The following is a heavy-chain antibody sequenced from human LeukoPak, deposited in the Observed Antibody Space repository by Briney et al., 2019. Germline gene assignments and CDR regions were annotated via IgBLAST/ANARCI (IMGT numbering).Heavy chain of an antibody. Sequence: ASVKVSCKTSGVNFRRYGINWVRQATGQGLEWMGWMNPNSGNTGYAQKFQGRVTITRNTSISTAYMELSSLRSEDTAVYYCARGPIAGILGWFDPWGQGTLVTVSS. CDR1: GVNFRRYG. D-gene: IGHD6-13*01. V-gene: IGHV1-8*03. J-gene: IGHJ5*02. CDR2: MNPNSGNT. CDR3: ARGPIAGILGWFDP.